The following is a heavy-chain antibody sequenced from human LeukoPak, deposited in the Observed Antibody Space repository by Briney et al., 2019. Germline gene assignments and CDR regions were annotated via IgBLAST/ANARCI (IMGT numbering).Heavy chain of an antibody. CDR2: TSATGGST. J-gene: IGHJ4*02. CDR1: GFTFNNYA. Sequence: GGSLRLSCVASGFTFNNYAMIWVRQAPGKGLEWVSATSATGGSTYYADSVKGRFTISRDNSKQTLYPQMNSLRLEDTAVYYCARGGLDWLLYSQFDFWGQGTLVTASS. D-gene: IGHD3-9*01. CDR3: ARGGLDWLLYSQFDF. V-gene: IGHV3-23*01.